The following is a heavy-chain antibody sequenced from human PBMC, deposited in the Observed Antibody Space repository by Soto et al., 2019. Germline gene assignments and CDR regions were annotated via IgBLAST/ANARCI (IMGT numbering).Heavy chain of an antibody. CDR3: ARNNGMDV. Sequence: GGSLRLSCAASGFTFSNYGLNWVRQAPGKGLEWVSLSTGYGGNTYYADSVKGRFTMSRDNSKNTLFLQMNSLGVEDTAVYYCARNNGMDVWGKGTPVTISS. V-gene: IGHV3-23*01. J-gene: IGHJ6*04. D-gene: IGHD2-8*01. CDR1: GFTFSNYG. CDR2: STGYGGNT.